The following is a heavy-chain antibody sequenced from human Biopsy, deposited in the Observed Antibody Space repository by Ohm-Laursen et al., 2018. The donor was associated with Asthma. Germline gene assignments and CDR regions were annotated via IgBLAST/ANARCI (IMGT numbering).Heavy chain of an antibody. V-gene: IGHV1-69*13. CDR1: GGTFNTYV. CDR3: ARKAGSCISRTCYSLDF. CDR2: INSVFGTT. J-gene: IGHJ4*02. Sequence: ASVKVSCKFLGGTFNTYVIGWVRQAPGQGLEWMGGINSVFGTTTYPQKFQDRATITADDSTSTVYMELSSLRSEDTAVYYCARKAGSCISRTCYSLDFWGQGTLVTVSS. D-gene: IGHD2-2*01.